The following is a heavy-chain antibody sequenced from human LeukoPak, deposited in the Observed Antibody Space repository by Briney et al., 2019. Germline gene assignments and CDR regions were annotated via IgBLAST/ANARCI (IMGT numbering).Heavy chain of an antibody. J-gene: IGHJ4*02. CDR3: ARDPQRGPPDYSDH. D-gene: IGHD6-25*01. CDR1: GFPFTTYG. V-gene: IGHV3-30*03. CDR2: MSFDGSHK. Sequence: GRSLRLSCAASGFPFTTYGMHWVRQAPGKGLEWVTFMSFDGSHKYYAASVKGRFTISRDDSKSTLYLEMNSLRPEDTATYYCARDPQRGPPDYSDHWGQGTLVTVSS.